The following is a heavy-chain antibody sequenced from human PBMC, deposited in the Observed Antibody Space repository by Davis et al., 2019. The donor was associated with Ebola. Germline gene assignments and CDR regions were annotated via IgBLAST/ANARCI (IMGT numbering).Heavy chain of an antibody. CDR3: ARVRPDDYGDYGPFDY. V-gene: IGHV1-69*13. J-gene: IGHJ4*02. D-gene: IGHD4-17*01. Sequence: AASVKVSCKASGGTFSSYAISWVRQAPGQGLEWMGGIIPMFDTANYAQKFQGRVTITADESTTTAYMELSSLRSEDTAVYYCARVRPDDYGDYGPFDYWGQGTLVTVSS. CDR1: GGTFSSYA. CDR2: IIPMFDTA.